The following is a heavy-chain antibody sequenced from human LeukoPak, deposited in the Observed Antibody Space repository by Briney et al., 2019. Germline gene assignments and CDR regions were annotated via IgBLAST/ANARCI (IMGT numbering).Heavy chain of an antibody. J-gene: IGHJ4*02. Sequence: PGGSLRLSCAASGFTFSSYSMNWVRQAPGKGLEWVAVIWYDGSNKYYADSVKGRFTISRDNSKNTLYLQMNSLRAEDTAVYYCARGAEDCSGGSCIDYWGQGTLVTVSS. CDR3: ARGAEDCSGGSCIDY. D-gene: IGHD2-15*01. CDR2: IWYDGSNK. CDR1: GFTFSSYS. V-gene: IGHV3-33*08.